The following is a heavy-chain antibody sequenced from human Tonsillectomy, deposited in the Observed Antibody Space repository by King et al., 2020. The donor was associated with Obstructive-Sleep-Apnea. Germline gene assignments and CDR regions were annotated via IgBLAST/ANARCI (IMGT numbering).Heavy chain of an antibody. J-gene: IGHJ4*02. CDR1: GYRFTSYW. Sequence: VQLVESGAEVKKPGESLKISCKSSGYRFTSYWIAWVRQMPGKGLEWRGIIYPGDSNTRYSPSFEGQVTISADKSNRTAYLQWSSLKASDSAMYYCARLGGDTAMVMVPLDHWGQGNLVTVSS. CDR3: ARLGGDTAMVMVPLDH. CDR2: IYPGDSNT. D-gene: IGHD5-18*01. V-gene: IGHV5-51*01.